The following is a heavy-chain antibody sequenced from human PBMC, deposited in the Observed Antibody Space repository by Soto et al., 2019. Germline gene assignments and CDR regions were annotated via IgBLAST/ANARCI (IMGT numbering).Heavy chain of an antibody. CDR1: GYTFASYG. Sequence: ASVKVSCKASGYTFASYGISWARQAHGQGLEWMGWINAYNGNTNYAQNLQGRLTLTTDTSTSTVHMEVRSLRSDDTAVYYCAREGVAPYYYYGMDVWGQGTPVTVSS. J-gene: IGHJ6*02. CDR3: AREGVAPYYYYGMDV. V-gene: IGHV1-18*01. CDR2: INAYNGNT. D-gene: IGHD5-12*01.